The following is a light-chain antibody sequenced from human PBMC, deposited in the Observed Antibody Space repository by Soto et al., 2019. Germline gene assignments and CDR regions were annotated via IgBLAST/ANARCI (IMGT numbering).Light chain of an antibody. CDR1: QSVDIY. V-gene: IGKV3-11*01. CDR2: DAI. Sequence: EIVLTQSPATLSLSPGERATLSCRASQSVDIYLGWYQQKPGQAPRLLIYDAINRATGIPARFSGGGSGTDFTLTISSLEPEDFALYYCQQRSRWSITLGGGTKVEIK. CDR3: QQRSRWSIT. J-gene: IGKJ4*01.